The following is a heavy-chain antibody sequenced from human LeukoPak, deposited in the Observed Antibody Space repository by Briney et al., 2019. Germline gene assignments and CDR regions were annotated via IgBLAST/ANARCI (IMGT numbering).Heavy chain of an antibody. J-gene: IGHJ4*02. D-gene: IGHD1-26*01. Sequence: PSETLSLTCTVSGGSISSSSYYWGWIRQPPGKGLEWIGSIYYSGSTYYNPSLKSRVTISVDTSKNQFSLKLSSVTAADTAVYYCARGEVGAKRERNFDYWGQGTLVTVSS. V-gene: IGHV4-39*07. CDR1: GGSISSSSYY. CDR2: IYYSGST. CDR3: ARGEVGAKRERNFDY.